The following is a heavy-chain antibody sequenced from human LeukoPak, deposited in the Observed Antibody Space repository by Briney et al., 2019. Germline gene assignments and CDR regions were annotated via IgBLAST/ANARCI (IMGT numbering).Heavy chain of an antibody. D-gene: IGHD3-16*01. CDR3: AKRGIMIRKIILVGYHTEASYFDC. CDR2: ISDSGGST. V-gene: IGHV3-23*01. Sequence: GGSLTLSCAASGLIFSKYAMSWVRQAPGKGLEGVSGISDSGGSTYYADSVKGRFTILRHNSKNTLYLQMNSLRAEDTAVYYCAKRGIMIRKIILVGYHTEASYFDCWGQGTLVTVSS. J-gene: IGHJ4*02. CDR1: GLIFSKYA.